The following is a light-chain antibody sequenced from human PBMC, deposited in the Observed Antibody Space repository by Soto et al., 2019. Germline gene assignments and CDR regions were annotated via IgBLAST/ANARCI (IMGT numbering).Light chain of an antibody. J-gene: IGLJ2*01. Sequence: QSALTQPASVSGSPGQSITISCTGTSSDVGGYNYVSWYQQDPGKAPKLLIYDVSERPSGVPDRFSGSKSDNTASLTISGLQAEDEGDYYCSSYAGSYTFVVFGGGTKLTVL. CDR2: DVS. CDR1: SSDVGGYNY. V-gene: IGLV2-11*01. CDR3: SSYAGSYTFVV.